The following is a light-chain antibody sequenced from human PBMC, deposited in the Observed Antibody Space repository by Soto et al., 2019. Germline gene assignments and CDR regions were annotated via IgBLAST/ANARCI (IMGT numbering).Light chain of an antibody. Sequence: QSVLTQPASVSGSPGQSITISCTGSSSDVGGYNYVSWYQQHPGKAPKLMIYNVSNRPSGVSNRFSGSKSGNTASLTISGLDEEEAADYYCCSYTSSSTLVVFGGGTKLTVL. J-gene: IGLJ2*01. V-gene: IGLV2-14*01. CDR1: SSDVGGYNY. CDR2: NVS. CDR3: CSYTSSSTLVV.